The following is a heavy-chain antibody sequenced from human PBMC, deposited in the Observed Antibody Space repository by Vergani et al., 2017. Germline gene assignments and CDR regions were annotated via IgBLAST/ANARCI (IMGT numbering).Heavy chain of an antibody. CDR2: ISGSGGST. D-gene: IGHD3-22*01. Sequence: EVQLLESGGGLVQPGGSLRLSCAASGFTFSSYAMSWVRQAPGKGLEWVSAISGSGGSTYYADSVKGRFTISRDNSKNSLYLQMNSLRAEDTAVYYCAREGGLDSSGYHYWGQGTLVTVSS. CDR3: AREGGLDSSGYHY. J-gene: IGHJ4*02. CDR1: GFTFSSYA. V-gene: IGHV3-23*01.